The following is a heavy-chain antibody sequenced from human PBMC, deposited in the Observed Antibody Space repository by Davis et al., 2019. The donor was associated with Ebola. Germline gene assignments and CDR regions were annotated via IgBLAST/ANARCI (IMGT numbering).Heavy chain of an antibody. D-gene: IGHD6-19*01. J-gene: IGHJ4*02. CDR2: INHSGST. CDR3: ASDRSSGYSSGWYDY. V-gene: IGHV4-34*01. CDR1: GGSFSGYY. Sequence: SETLSFTCAVYGGSFSGYYWSWIRQPPGKGLEWIGEINHSGSTNYNPSLKSRVTISVDTSKNQFSLKLSSVTAADTAVYYCASDRSSGYSSGWYDYWGQGTLVTVSS.